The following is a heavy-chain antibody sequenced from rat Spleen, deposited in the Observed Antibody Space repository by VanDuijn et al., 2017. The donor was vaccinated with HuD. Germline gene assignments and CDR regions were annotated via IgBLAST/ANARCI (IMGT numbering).Heavy chain of an antibody. V-gene: IGHV5-25*01. D-gene: IGHD1-7*01. CDR3: ARGHTMGVDYFDY. CDR2: ISTGTGNT. J-gene: IGHJ2*01. Sequence: EVQLVESGGGLVQPGRSMKLSCAASGFTFTNYYMAWVRQAPTKGLEWVASISTGTGNTYYRDSVKGRFTISRDNAKSTLYLQMDSLRSEDTATYYCARGHTMGVDYFDYWGQGVMVTVSS. CDR1: GFTFTNYY.